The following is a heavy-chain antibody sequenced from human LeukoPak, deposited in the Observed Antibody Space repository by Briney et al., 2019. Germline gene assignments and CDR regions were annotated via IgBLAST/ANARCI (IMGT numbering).Heavy chain of an antibody. V-gene: IGHV3-48*03. D-gene: IGHD1-1*01. J-gene: IGHJ4*02. CDR3: ARCTTGKTFGSLREIKKSREIDY. CDR2: ISSSGSTI. CDR1: GFTFSSYE. Sequence: GGSLRLSCAASGFTFSSYEMNWVRQAPGKGLEWVSYISSSGSTIYYADSVKGRFTISRDNSKNTLYLQMNSLRGEDTAVYYCARCTTGKTFGSLREIKKSREIDYWGQGTLVTVSS.